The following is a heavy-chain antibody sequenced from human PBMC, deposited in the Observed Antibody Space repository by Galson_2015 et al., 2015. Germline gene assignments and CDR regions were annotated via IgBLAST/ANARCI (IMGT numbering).Heavy chain of an antibody. CDR3: ARYYCSGGSCYRLRDAFDI. Sequence: SLRLSCAASGFTFSDYYMSWIRQAPGKGLEWVSYISSSSSYTNYADSVKGRFTISRDNAKNSLYLQMNSLRAEDTAVYYCARYYCSGGSCYRLRDAFDIWGQGTMVTVSS. CDR1: GFTFSDYY. J-gene: IGHJ3*02. V-gene: IGHV3-11*03. D-gene: IGHD2-15*01. CDR2: ISSSSSYT.